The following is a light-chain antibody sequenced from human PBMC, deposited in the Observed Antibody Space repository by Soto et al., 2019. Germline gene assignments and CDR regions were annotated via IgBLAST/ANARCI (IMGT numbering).Light chain of an antibody. CDR2: DTS. J-gene: IGKJ2*01. V-gene: IGKV1-33*01. CDR1: QSVRNF. Sequence: DIQMTQSPSSLSASVGDRVTISCQASQSVRNFLNWYQQKPGKAPRLLISDTSNLETGVPSRFRGSGSGTDFTLSITNLQPEDVATYFCQQYDDLPTFGQGTKMDI. CDR3: QQYDDLPT.